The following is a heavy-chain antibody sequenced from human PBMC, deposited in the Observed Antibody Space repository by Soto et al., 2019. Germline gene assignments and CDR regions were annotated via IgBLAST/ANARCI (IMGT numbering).Heavy chain of an antibody. J-gene: IGHJ4*02. CDR1: GFTFSSYS. CDR3: ARDGGGTRHY. D-gene: IGHD3-16*01. CDR2: ISSSSTI. V-gene: IGHV3-48*01. Sequence: EVQLVESGGGLVQPGGSLRLSCAASGFTFSSYSMNWVRQAPGKGLEWVSYISSSSTIYYADSVKGRFTISRDNAKNSLYLQMNSLRAEDTAVYYCARDGGGTRHYWGQGTLVTVSS.